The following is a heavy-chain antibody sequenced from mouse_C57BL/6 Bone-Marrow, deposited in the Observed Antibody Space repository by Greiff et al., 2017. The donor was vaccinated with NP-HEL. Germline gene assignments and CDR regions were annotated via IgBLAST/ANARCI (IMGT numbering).Heavy chain of an antibody. CDR2: IHPNSGST. V-gene: IGHV1-64*01. CDR3: ARSYYGSREGY. CDR1: GYTFTSYW. J-gene: IGHJ2*01. Sequence: VQLQQPGAELVKPGASVKLSCKASGYTFTSYWMHWVKQRPGQGLEWIGMIHPNSGSTNYNEKFKSKATLTVDKSSSTAYMQLSSLTSEDSAVYYCARSYYGSREGYWGQGTTLTVSS. D-gene: IGHD1-1*01.